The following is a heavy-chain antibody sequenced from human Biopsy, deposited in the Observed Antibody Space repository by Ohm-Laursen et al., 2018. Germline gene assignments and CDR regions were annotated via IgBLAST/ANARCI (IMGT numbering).Heavy chain of an antibody. D-gene: IGHD4-11*01. V-gene: IGHV4-59*02. CDR1: GDSVTKYY. J-gene: IGHJ6*02. CDR2: IYYSVMT. CDR3: ARDSGILNYGNFKYYHYYGMDV. Sequence: TLSLTCTVSGDSVTKYYWSWIRQPPGKGLEWIGHIYYSVMTNYNPSLQSRVSISVDTFRNQVSLTLSSVTAADTAVYYCARDSGILNYGNFKYYHYYGMDVWGQGTKVTVSS.